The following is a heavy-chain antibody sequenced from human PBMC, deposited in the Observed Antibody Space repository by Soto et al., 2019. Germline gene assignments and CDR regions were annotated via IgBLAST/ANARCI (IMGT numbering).Heavy chain of an antibody. V-gene: IGHV3-11*06. D-gene: IGHD1-26*01. CDR2: ISSSSSYT. CDR3: ARESGGSYSFYYGMDV. CDR1: EFTFSDYY. J-gene: IGHJ6*02. Sequence: QVQLVESGGGLVKPGGSLRLSCAASEFTFSDYYMSWIRQAPGKGLEWVSYISSSSSYTNYADSVKGRFTISRDNAKNSLYLQMNSLRAEDTAVYYCARESGGSYSFYYGMDVWGQGTTVTVSS.